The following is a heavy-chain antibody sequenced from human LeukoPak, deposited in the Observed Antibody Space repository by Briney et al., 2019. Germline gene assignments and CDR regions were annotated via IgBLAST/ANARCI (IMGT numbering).Heavy chain of an antibody. D-gene: IGHD2-8*02. Sequence: GGSLRLSCAASGFTFSSYSMDWVRQAPGKGLEWVSSISSSSSYIYYADSVKGRSTISRDNAKNSLYLQMNSLRAEDTAVYYCARVNLALVAFDIWGQGTMVTVSS. V-gene: IGHV3-21*01. CDR3: ARVNLALVAFDI. CDR2: ISSSSSYI. J-gene: IGHJ3*02. CDR1: GFTFSSYS.